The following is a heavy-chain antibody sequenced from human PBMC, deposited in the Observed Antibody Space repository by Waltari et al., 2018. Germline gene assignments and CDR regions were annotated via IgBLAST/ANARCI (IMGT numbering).Heavy chain of an antibody. J-gene: IGHJ4*02. V-gene: IGHV4-38-2*02. D-gene: IGHD1-26*01. CDR2: IYHSGNT. CDR3: ARGPPIVGAMDY. Sequence: QVRLQESGPGLVKPSETLSLTCTVSGNSISSPYYWGWIRQPPGNGLVWSGNIYHSGNTYYTPTLKSRVTLSVDTSKNQFSLKLNSVTAADTAVYYCARGPPIVGAMDYWGQGTLVTVSS. CDR1: GNSISSPYY.